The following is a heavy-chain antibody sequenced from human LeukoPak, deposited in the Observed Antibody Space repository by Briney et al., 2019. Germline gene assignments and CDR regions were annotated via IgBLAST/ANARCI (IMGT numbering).Heavy chain of an antibody. CDR2: IIPIFGTA. Sequence: SVKVSCKASGGTFSSYAISWVRQAPGQGLEWMGGIIPIFGTANYAQKFQGRVTITADESTSTAYMELSSLRSEDTAVYYCAKDMWSNDAFDIWGQGTMVTVSS. V-gene: IGHV1-69*13. CDR3: AKDMWSNDAFDI. CDR1: GGTFSSYA. D-gene: IGHD2-21*01. J-gene: IGHJ3*02.